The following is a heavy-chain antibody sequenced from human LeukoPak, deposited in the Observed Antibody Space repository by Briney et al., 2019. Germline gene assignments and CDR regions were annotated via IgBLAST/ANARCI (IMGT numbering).Heavy chain of an antibody. CDR2: INHSGST. Sequence: SETLSLTCAVYGGSFSGYYWSWIRQPPGKGLEWIGEINHSGSTNYNPSLKSRVTISVDTSKNQFSLKLSSVTAADTAVYYCARGIYDILTGYLTYYYYMDVWGKGTTVTVSS. CDR3: ARGIYDILTGYLTYYYYMDV. V-gene: IGHV4-34*01. CDR1: GGSFSGYY. J-gene: IGHJ6*03. D-gene: IGHD3-9*01.